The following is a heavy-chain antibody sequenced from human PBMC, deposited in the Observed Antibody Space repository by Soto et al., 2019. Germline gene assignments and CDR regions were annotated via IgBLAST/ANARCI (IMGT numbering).Heavy chain of an antibody. CDR1: GFTFDDYA. Sequence: GGSLRLSCAASGFTFDDYAMHWVRQAPGKGLEWVSGISWNSGSIGYADSVKGRFTISRDNAKNSLYLQMNSLRAEDTALYYCAKAQVKVVVAATIDYWGQGTLVTVSS. D-gene: IGHD2-15*01. CDR3: AKAQVKVVVAATIDY. CDR2: ISWNSGSI. J-gene: IGHJ4*02. V-gene: IGHV3-9*01.